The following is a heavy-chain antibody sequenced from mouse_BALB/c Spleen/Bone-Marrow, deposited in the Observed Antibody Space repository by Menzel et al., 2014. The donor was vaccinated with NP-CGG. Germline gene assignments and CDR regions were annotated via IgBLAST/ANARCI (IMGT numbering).Heavy chain of an antibody. J-gene: IGHJ2*01. V-gene: IGHV1-5*01. CDR3: TRWNYYGSSYDY. CDR1: GYTFTSYW. Sequence: DVHLVESGTVLARPGASVKMSCKASGYTFTSYWMHWVKQRPGQGLEGIGAIYPGNSDTSYNQKFKGKAKLTAVTSTSTAYMELSSLTNEDSAVYYCTRWNYYGSSYDYWGQGTTLTVSS. D-gene: IGHD1-1*01. CDR2: IYPGNSDT.